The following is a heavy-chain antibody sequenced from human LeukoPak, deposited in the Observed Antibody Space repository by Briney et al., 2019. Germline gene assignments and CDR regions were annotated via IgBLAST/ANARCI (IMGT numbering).Heavy chain of an antibody. CDR1: GGTFTSYA. V-gene: IGHV1-69*05. Sequence: SVKVSCKASGGTFTSYAISWVRQAPGQGLEWMGGIIPIFGTANYAQKFQGRVTITTDESTSTAYMELSSLRSEDTAVYYCASGRYSYGTRFDYWGQGTLVTVSS. J-gene: IGHJ4*02. D-gene: IGHD5-18*01. CDR3: ASGRYSYGTRFDY. CDR2: IIPIFGTA.